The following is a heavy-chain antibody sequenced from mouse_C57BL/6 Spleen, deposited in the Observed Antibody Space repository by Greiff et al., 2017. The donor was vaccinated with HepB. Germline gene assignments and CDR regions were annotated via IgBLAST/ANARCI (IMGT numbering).Heavy chain of an antibody. CDR3: ARYYGSSPYWYFDV. V-gene: IGHV1-55*01. CDR2: IYPGSGST. Sequence: QVQLQQPGAELVKPGASVKMSCKASGYTFTSYWITWVKQRPGQGLEWIGDIYPGSGSTNYNEKFKSKATLTVDTSSSTAYMQLSSLTSEDSAVYYSARYYGSSPYWYFDVWGTGTTVTVSS. J-gene: IGHJ1*03. CDR1: GYTFTSYW. D-gene: IGHD1-1*01.